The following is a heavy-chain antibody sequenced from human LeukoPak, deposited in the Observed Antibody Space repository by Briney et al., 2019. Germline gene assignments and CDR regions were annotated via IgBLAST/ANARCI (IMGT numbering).Heavy chain of an antibody. CDR2: ISGSGGST. Sequence: GGSLRLSCAASGFTFSSYAMSWVRQAPGKGLEWVSAISGSGGSTYYADSVKGRFTISRDNSKNTLYLQMNSLRAEDTAVYYCAKLGEQRWLQPGGESWYFQHWGQGTLVTVSS. CDR1: GFTFSSYA. D-gene: IGHD5-24*01. V-gene: IGHV3-23*01. J-gene: IGHJ1*01. CDR3: AKLGEQRWLQPGGESWYFQH.